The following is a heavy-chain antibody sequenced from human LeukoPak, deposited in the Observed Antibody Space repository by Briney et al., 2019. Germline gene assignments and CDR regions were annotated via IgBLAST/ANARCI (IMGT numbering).Heavy chain of an antibody. V-gene: IGHV4-61*08. CDR1: GGSISSGDYY. D-gene: IGHD3-22*01. CDR3: ARDLSPHPYDSSTWFDP. CDR2: IYYSGST. J-gene: IGHJ5*02. Sequence: PSETLSLTCTVSGGSISSGDYYWSWIRQPPGKGLEWIGYIYYSGSTNYNPSLKSRVTISVDTSKNQFSLKLSSVTAADTAVYYCARDLSPHPYDSSTWFDPWGQGTLVTVSS.